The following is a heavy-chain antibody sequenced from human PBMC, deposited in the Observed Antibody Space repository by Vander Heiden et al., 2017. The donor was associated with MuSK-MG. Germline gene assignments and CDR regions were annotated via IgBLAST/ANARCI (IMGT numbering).Heavy chain of an antibody. Sequence: EVQLVESGGGLVKPGGSLRLSCAASGFPFSSKSMNWVRQAPRKGLEWVSSISSSSSYIYYADSVKGRFTISRDNAKNSLYLQMNSLRAEDTAVYYCARSLAVAGTYYYMDVWGKGTTVTVSS. V-gene: IGHV3-21*01. J-gene: IGHJ6*03. CDR1: GFPFSSKS. CDR2: ISSSSSYI. D-gene: IGHD6-19*01. CDR3: ARSLAVAGTYYYMDV.